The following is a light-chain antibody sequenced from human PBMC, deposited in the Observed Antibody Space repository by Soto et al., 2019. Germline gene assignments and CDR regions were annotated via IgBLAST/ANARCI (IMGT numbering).Light chain of an antibody. CDR1: QGISTY. Sequence: DIQMTQSPSSLSASVGDRVTITCRASQGISTYLKWYQQKPGKAPKLLIYAASSLQSGVTSRFSGSVAETYFTLTISSLQPEDFATYYCQHSTKWTLGQGTKVDIK. CDR3: QHSTKWT. V-gene: IGKV1-39*01. CDR2: AAS. J-gene: IGKJ1*01.